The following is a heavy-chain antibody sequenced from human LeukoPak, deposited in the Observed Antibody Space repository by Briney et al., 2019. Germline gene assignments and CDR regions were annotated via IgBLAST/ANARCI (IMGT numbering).Heavy chain of an antibody. D-gene: IGHD3-22*01. V-gene: IGHV1-24*01. Sequence: ASVKVSCKVSGYTLTELSMHWVRQAPGKGLEWMGGFDPEDGETIYAQKFQGRVTMTEDTSTDTAYMELSSLRSEDTAVYYCFYYDSSGYPKTSDYWGQGTLVTVSS. J-gene: IGHJ4*02. CDR2: FDPEDGET. CDR1: GYTLTELS. CDR3: FYYDSSGYPKTSDY.